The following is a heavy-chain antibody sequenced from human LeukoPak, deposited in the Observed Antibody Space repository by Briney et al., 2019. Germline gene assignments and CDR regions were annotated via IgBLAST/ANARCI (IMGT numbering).Heavy chain of an antibody. J-gene: IGHJ4*02. Sequence: PGGSLRLSCAASGFTFSSYSMNWVREAPGKGLEWVSSISSSSSYIYYADSVKGRFTISRDNAKNSLDLQMNSLRAEDTAVYYCARDMRLSYYDSNGYPNWVFDYWGQGTLVTVSS. CDR1: GFTFSSYS. V-gene: IGHV3-21*01. D-gene: IGHD3-22*01. CDR2: ISSSSSYI. CDR3: ARDMRLSYYDSNGYPNWVFDY.